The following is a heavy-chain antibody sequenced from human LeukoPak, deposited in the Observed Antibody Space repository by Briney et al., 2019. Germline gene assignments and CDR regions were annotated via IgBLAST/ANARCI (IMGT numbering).Heavy chain of an antibody. CDR3: ARGRRFMEWGINEDAGLDP. CDR1: GYTFTSYD. V-gene: IGHV1-8*01. Sequence: ASVKVSCKASGYTFTSYDINWVRQATGKGLEWMGWMNPNSGNTGYAHNFQGRGTMTRKTSISTGYMELRSMGLEDTAGYSCARGRRFMEWGINEDAGLDPWGKGTLVTVSS. J-gene: IGHJ5*02. D-gene: IGHD3-3*01. CDR2: MNPNSGNT.